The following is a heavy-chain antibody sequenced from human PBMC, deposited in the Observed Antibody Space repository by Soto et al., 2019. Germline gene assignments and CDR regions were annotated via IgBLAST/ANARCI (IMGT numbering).Heavy chain of an antibody. D-gene: IGHD2-15*01. CDR3: ARVSWGYYFSGSFFQTYYFDY. CDR2: IYFTGTT. Sequence: ASETLSLTCTVSGDSISSRGYYWSWIRHRPGQGLEWIGYIYFTGTTEYNPSLKSRLTISVDTSKNQLSLRLSSVTAADTAVYYCARVSWGYYFSGSFFQTYYFDYWGQGTPVTVYS. V-gene: IGHV4-31*03. J-gene: IGHJ4*02. CDR1: GDSISSRGYY.